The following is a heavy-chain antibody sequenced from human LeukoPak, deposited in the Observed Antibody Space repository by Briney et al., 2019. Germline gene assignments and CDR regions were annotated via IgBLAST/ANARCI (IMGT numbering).Heavy chain of an antibody. D-gene: IGHD2-15*01. Sequence: GGSLRLSCAASGFTFSSYGMHWVRQAPGKGLEWVAVIWYDGSNKYYADSVKGRFTISRDNSKNTLYLQMNSLRAEDTAVYYCARFQNAVDCSGGSCYSSYFDYWGQGTLVTVSS. CDR1: GFTFSSYG. CDR2: IWYDGSNK. J-gene: IGHJ4*02. CDR3: ARFQNAVDCSGGSCYSSYFDY. V-gene: IGHV3-33*01.